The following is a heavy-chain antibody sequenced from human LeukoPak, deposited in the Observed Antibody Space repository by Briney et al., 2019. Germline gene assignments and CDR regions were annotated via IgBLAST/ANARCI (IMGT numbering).Heavy chain of an antibody. CDR3: ARDEGVGYCTDGVCPDAAVNFDY. CDR2: ISTTGST. Sequence: SETLSLTCTVSGGSISGYYWSWIRQPAGKGLEWIGRISTTGSTNYEPSLKSRVTMSVDTSKNQFSLRLNSVTAADTAVYYCARDEGVGYCTDGVCPDAAVNFDYWGQGTLVTVSS. J-gene: IGHJ4*02. V-gene: IGHV4-4*07. CDR1: GGSISGYY. D-gene: IGHD2-8*01.